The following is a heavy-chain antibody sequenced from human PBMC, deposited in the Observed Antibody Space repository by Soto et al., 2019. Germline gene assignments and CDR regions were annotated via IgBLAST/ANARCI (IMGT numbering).Heavy chain of an antibody. V-gene: IGHV3-30-3*01. CDR2: VSFDGSNK. CDR1: GFTFNYYP. Sequence: GGSLRLSCAASGFTFNYYPMHWVRQAPGKGLEWVAVVSFDGSNKYYADSVKGRFTISKDNSKNTLYLQMNSLRREDTAVYYCARLPGPLVAALYIYPLDGREAMSDVDVWGQGTTVTVSS. D-gene: IGHD2-15*01. CDR3: ARLPGPLVAALYIYPLDGREAMSDVDV. J-gene: IGHJ6*02.